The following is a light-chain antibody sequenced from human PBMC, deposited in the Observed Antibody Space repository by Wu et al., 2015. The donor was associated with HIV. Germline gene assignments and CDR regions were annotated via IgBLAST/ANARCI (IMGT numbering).Light chain of an antibody. J-gene: IGKJ4*01. CDR1: QSVSSTY. CDR2: GAS. Sequence: EIVLTQSPGTLSLSPGERAILSCRASQSVSSTYLAWYQKKPGQPPRLLISGASTRATGVPARFTGSGSGTQFTLIISSLQSEDGAVYYCHQYFQWPTFGGGTRLDIK. V-gene: IGKV3-15*01. CDR3: HQYFQWPT.